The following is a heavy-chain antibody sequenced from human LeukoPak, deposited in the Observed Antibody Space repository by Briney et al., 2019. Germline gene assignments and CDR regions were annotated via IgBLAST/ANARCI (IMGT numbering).Heavy chain of an antibody. CDR1: GFTFRNYA. CDR3: TIPGGGY. V-gene: IGHV3-23*01. D-gene: IGHD1-26*01. Sequence: GGSLGLSCAASGFTFRNYAMTWVRQAPGKGLEWVSGIGATGVSTHYADSVRGRFTISRDNSKNSLYLQMNSLRVEDTAIYYCTIPGGGYWGQGTLVTVSS. J-gene: IGHJ4*02. CDR2: IGATGVST.